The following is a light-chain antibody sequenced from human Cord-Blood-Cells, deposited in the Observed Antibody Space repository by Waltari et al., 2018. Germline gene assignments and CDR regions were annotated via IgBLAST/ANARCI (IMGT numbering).Light chain of an antibody. CDR1: QDISNY. CDR3: QQYDNLPYT. Sequence: DIQMTQSPSSLSASVGDSVNITCQANQDISNYLNWYKQKPGKAPKLLSYDASNLETGVPSRFSGSGSETDFTFSISSLQPEDIATYYCQQYDNLPYTFGQAPKLEIK. J-gene: IGKJ2*01. V-gene: IGKV1-33*01. CDR2: DAS.